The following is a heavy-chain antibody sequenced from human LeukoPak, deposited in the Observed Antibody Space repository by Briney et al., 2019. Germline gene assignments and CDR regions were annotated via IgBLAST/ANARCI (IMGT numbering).Heavy chain of an antibody. V-gene: IGHV4-39*01. CDR1: GGSISSTRYD. CDR3: AQLSGYTYSGYGPTYYYSYYMDV. CDR2: IYYSGST. J-gene: IGHJ6*03. D-gene: IGHD5-12*01. Sequence: SETLSLTCTLSGGSISSTRYDWGWIRQPPGKGLEWLGRIYYSGSTYYNPSLKSQFTISVDTSKNQFSLNLSSVTAADTAVYYCAQLSGYTYSGYGPTYYYSYYMDVWGKGTTVTVSS.